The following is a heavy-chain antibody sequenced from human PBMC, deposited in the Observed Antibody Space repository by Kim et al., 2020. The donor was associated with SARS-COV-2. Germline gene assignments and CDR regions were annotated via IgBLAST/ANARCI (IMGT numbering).Heavy chain of an antibody. CDR3: ARHYSTFQVGATADC. D-gene: IGHD1-26*01. J-gene: IGHJ4*02. Sequence: GGSLRLSCAASGFTFSNFAMYWVRHAPGKGLEWVAVISYDGRNRNYAHSVRGRFTISRDNSKNTLYLQMDSLRTEDTAMYYCARHYSTFQVGATADCWGQGTLVTVSS. V-gene: IGHV3-30*04. CDR1: GFTFSNFA. CDR2: ISYDGRNR.